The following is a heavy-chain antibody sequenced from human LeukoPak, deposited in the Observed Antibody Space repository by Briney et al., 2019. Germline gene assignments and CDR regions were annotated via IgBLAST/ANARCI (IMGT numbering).Heavy chain of an antibody. CDR1: GFTFGDYA. CDR3: AKDISYSSSWSFGYYYYGMDV. Sequence: GGSLRLSCAASGFTFGDYAMHWVRQAPGKGLEWLSLISGDGDSTYYADSVKGRFTISRDNSKNSLYLQMNSLRTEDTALYYCAKDISYSSSWSFGYYYYGMDVWGQGTTVTVSS. CDR2: ISGDGDST. V-gene: IGHV3-43*02. D-gene: IGHD6-13*01. J-gene: IGHJ6*02.